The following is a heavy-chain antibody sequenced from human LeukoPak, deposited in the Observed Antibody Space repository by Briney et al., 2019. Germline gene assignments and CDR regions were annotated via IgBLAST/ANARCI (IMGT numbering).Heavy chain of an antibody. Sequence: GGSLRLSCAASGFTFSSYEMNWVRQAPGKGLEWVSYISSSGSTIYYADSVKGRFTISRDNAKNSLYLQMNSLRAEDTAVYYCARERFETHSSSWYVGYYYYMDVRGKGTTVTVSS. CDR1: GFTFSSYE. CDR3: ARERFETHSSSWYVGYYYYMDV. J-gene: IGHJ6*03. D-gene: IGHD6-13*01. CDR2: ISSSGSTI. V-gene: IGHV3-48*03.